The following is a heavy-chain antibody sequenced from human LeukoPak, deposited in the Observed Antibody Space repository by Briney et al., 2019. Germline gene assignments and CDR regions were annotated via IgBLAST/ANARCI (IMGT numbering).Heavy chain of an antibody. V-gene: IGHV3-9*01. CDR2: ISWNSGSI. CDR1: GFTFSSYA. CDR3: AKDMGRWEHAGHVFDY. J-gene: IGHJ4*02. D-gene: IGHD1-26*01. Sequence: GGSLRLSCAASGFTFSSYAMSWVRQAPGKGLEWVSGISWNSGSIGYADSVKGRFTISRDNAKNSLYLQMNSLRAEDTALYYCAKDMGRWEHAGHVFDYWGQGTLVTVSS.